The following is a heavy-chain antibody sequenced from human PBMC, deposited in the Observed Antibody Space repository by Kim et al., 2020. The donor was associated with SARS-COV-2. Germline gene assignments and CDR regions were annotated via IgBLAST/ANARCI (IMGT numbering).Heavy chain of an antibody. V-gene: IGHV3-66*01. J-gene: IGHJ4*02. D-gene: IGHD6-19*01. Sequence: DPVQGRFPISKENSKNTLYLQMNSLRAEDPAVYYCARDTYSSGFYYFDYWGQGTLVTVSS. CDR3: ARDTYSSGFYYFDY.